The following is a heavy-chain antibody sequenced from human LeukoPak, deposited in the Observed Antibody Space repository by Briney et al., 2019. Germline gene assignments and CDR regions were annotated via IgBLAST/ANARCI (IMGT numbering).Heavy chain of an antibody. V-gene: IGHV3-30*04. J-gene: IGHJ4*02. CDR2: ISYDGSNK. Sequence: PGGSLRLSCAASGFTFSSYAMHWVRQAPGKGLDRVAVISYDGSNKYYADSVKGRFTISRDNSENTVYLQMNSLRADDTAVYYCAKTTAGYSSGRYPGWPVDYWGQGTLVTVSS. D-gene: IGHD6-19*01. CDR3: AKTTAGYSSGRYPGWPVDY. CDR1: GFTFSSYA.